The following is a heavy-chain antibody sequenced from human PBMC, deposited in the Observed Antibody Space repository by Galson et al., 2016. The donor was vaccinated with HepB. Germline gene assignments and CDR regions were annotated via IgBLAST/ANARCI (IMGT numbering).Heavy chain of an antibody. CDR2: IKHDGSEE. CDR1: GFSFSNYW. V-gene: IGHV3-7*04. Sequence: SLRLSCAGSGFSFSNYWMSWVRQAPGKGLELLANIKHDGSEEYYVDSVKGRLTISRDNAKNSLFLQMNSLTAEDTAVYYCARGVRWLRLFPFDSWGHGTLVTVSS. D-gene: IGHD2-21*01. CDR3: ARGVRWLRLFPFDS. J-gene: IGHJ4*01.